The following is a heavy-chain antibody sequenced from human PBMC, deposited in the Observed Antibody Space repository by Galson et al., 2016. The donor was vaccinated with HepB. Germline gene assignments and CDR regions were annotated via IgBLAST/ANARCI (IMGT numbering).Heavy chain of an antibody. V-gene: IGHV1-2*02. CDR3: ATQLAPGSAP. CDR2: INTNSGGT. Sequence: SVKVSCKASGHTFTDYVPCLRQAPGQGREWMGGINTNSGGTHYALAFHRRIMMTRDTATRTLYIEVRTLTSDDTAVYYCATQLAPGSAPWGQGTLVVVSS. D-gene: IGHD1-1*01. CDR1: GHTFTDY. J-gene: IGHJ5*02.